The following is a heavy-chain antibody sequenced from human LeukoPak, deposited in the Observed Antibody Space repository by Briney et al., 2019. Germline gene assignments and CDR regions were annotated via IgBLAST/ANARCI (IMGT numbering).Heavy chain of an antibody. D-gene: IGHD4-23*01. J-gene: IGHJ4*02. CDR1: GYTFTGYY. Sequence: SCKASGYTFTGYYMHWVRQPPGKGLEWMAVISYDGSKKDYADSVKGRFTISRDNSKNTLYLQMNSLRAEDTAVYYCARGARKGDDYGGFFEYWGQGTLVTVSS. V-gene: IGHV3-30*04. CDR2: ISYDGSKK. CDR3: ARGARKGDDYGGFFEY.